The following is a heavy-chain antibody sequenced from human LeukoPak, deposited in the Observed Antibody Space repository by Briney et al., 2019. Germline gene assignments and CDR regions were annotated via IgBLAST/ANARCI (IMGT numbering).Heavy chain of an antibody. J-gene: IGHJ5*02. V-gene: IGHV3-74*01. CDR1: GFTFSAYW. Sequence: SGGSLRLSCAASGFTFSAYWMHWVRQAPGKGLVWVSRIKGDGSGASYADSMKGRFTISRDNAKNTLYLEMKSLRAEDTAVYYCACTSRPLDAWGQGILVTVSS. CDR2: IKGDGSGA. CDR3: ACTSRPLDA. D-gene: IGHD2-8*01.